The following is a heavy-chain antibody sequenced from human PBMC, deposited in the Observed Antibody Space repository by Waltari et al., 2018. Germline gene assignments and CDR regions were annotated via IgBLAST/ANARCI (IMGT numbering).Heavy chain of an antibody. J-gene: IGHJ5*02. CDR2: IYGGGGT. Sequence: EVQLLESGGGLVQPGGALSVSCAASGFTLSTYALSWVRRAPGKGLEWVSVIYGGGGTYYADSVKGRFTISRDSSENTLYLQMNSLRAEDTAVYYCAKMNLYSGDWTTGHWFDPWGQGTLVTVSS. CDR3: AKMNLYSGDWTTGHWFDP. V-gene: IGHV3-23*03. D-gene: IGHD6-19*01. CDR1: GFTLSTYA.